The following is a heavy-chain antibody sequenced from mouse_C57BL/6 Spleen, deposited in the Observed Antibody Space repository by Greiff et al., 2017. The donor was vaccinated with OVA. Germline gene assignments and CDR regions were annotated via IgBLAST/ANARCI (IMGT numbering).Heavy chain of an antibody. V-gene: IGHV1-52*01. J-gene: IGHJ1*03. Sequence: VKLQQPGAELVRPGSSVKLSCKASGYTFTSYWMHWVKQRPIQGLEWIGNIDPSDSETHYNQKFKDKATLTVDKSSSTAYMQLSSLTSEDSAVYYCARRGMGLWYFDVWGTGTTVTVSS. CDR3: ARRGMGLWYFDV. CDR1: GYTFTSYW. D-gene: IGHD4-1*01. CDR2: IDPSDSET.